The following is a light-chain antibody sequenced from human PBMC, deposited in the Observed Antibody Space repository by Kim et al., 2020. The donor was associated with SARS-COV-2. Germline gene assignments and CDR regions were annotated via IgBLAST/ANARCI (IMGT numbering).Light chain of an antibody. Sequence: PGKTVSLTDPRIRGGLASKYVQWYQQRPGSSPTTVIYEDNQRPAGVPARFAGSIDSSSNSASLTISRLKTEDEADYYCQSYDSSKVFGGGTQLTVL. CDR2: EDN. V-gene: IGLV6-57*01. CDR3: QSYDSSKV. CDR1: RGGLASKY. J-gene: IGLJ3*02.